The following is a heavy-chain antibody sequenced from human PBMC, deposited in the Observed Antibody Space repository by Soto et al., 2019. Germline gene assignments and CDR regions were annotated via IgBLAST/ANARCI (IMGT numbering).Heavy chain of an antibody. D-gene: IGHD5-12*01. CDR2: ISWDSGSL. CDR3: AQDPSSSGYKVSHDMAV. V-gene: IGHV3-9*01. J-gene: IGHJ6*02. Sequence: GGPMRLSCPAASGFTFDDHAMHWVRQAEGKSLEWGSGISWDSGSLGYADSVKGRFTISRDNAKNSLYLQMNSLRAEDTAFYYCAQDPSSSGYKVSHDMAVWGQGTTVAAYS. CDR1: GFTFDDHA.